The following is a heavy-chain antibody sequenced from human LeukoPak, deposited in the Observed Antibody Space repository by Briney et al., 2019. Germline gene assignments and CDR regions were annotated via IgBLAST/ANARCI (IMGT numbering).Heavy chain of an antibody. Sequence: IPSETLSLTCAISDEPFSGYYWGWIRQPPGKGLELIGEINRNGNTDYNPSLKSRVSMSIDTSKNQFSLKLSSVTAADTAVYYCARDSGPYCSSTSCRYTGWFDPWGQGTLVTVSS. J-gene: IGHJ5*02. V-gene: IGHV4-34*01. CDR1: DEPFSGYY. D-gene: IGHD2-2*01. CDR2: INRNGNT. CDR3: ARDSGPYCSSTSCRYTGWFDP.